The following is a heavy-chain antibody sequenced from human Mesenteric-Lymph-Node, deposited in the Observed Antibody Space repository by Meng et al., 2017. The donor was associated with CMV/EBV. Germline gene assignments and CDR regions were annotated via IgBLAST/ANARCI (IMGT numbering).Heavy chain of an antibody. J-gene: IGHJ6*02. D-gene: IGHD2-2*01. CDR1: GFTFSSYS. CDR3: ARVWKVPAASGGMDV. CDR2: IKQDGSEK. Sequence: GGSLRLSCAASGFTFSSYSMNWVRQAPGKGLEWVANIKQDGSEKYYVDSVKGRFTISRDNAKNSLYLQMNSLRAEDTAVYYCARVWKVPAASGGMDVWGQGTTVTVSS. V-gene: IGHV3-7*01.